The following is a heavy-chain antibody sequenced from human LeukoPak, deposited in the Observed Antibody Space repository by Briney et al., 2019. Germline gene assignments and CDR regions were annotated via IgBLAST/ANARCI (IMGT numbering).Heavy chain of an antibody. CDR2: IIGSGGST. D-gene: IGHD1-20*01. V-gene: IGHV3-23*01. J-gene: IGHJ4*02. Sequence: GGFPRLSFAAPGFTFCSYAMNRGRQAPGKGVGWVSAIIGSGGSTYYADSVKGRFTISRDNSKNTLYLQMNSLRAEDTAVYYCAKGPGTYNWNYVGYWGQGTLVTVSS. CDR1: GFTFCSYA. CDR3: AKGPGTYNWNYVGY.